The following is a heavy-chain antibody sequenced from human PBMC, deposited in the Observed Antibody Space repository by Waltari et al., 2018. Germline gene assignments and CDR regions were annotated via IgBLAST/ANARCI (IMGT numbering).Heavy chain of an antibody. CDR1: GYTVTSYY. Sequence: QVQLVQSGDEVKKPGASVKVSCTAYGYTVTSYYMKWVRPAPGQGLEWMGIITPSGGSTSYAQKFQGRFTMTRDTSTSTVYMELSSLRSEDTAVYYCARDSSGFSVPPDYWGQGTLVTVSS. V-gene: IGHV1-46*01. D-gene: IGHD3-22*01. J-gene: IGHJ4*02. CDR3: ARDSSGFSVPPDY. CDR2: ITPSGGST.